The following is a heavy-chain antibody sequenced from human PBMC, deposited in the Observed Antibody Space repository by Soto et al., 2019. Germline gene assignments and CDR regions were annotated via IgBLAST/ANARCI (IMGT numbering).Heavy chain of an antibody. V-gene: IGHV3-21*01. CDR3: ARASALYYYMDV. Sequence: GGSLRLSCAASGFTFSSYSMNWVRQAPGKGLEWVSSISSSSSYIYYADSVKGRFTISRDNAKNSLYLQMNSLRAEDTAVYYCARASALYYYMDVWGKGTTVTVSS. CDR1: GFTFSSYS. CDR2: ISSSSSYI. J-gene: IGHJ6*03.